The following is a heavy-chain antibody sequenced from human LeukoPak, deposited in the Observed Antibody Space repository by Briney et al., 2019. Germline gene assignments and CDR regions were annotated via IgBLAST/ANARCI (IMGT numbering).Heavy chain of an antibody. Sequence: SETLSLTCTVSGGSVSSGSYYWSWIRQPPKKGLEWIGEINHSGSTNYNPSLKSRVTISVDTSKNQFSLKVRSLTAADTAVYYCARGHVGSYAYYYYYGMDVWGQGTTVTVSS. CDR3: ARGHVGSYAYYYYYGMDV. V-gene: IGHV4-39*07. CDR2: INHSGST. D-gene: IGHD2-2*01. J-gene: IGHJ6*02. CDR1: GGSVSSGSYY.